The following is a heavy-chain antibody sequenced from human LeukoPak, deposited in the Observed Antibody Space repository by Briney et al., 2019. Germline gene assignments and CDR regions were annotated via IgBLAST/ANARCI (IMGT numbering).Heavy chain of an antibody. CDR1: GGSITNYY. CDR2: IYNTGRT. V-gene: IGHV4-59*08. D-gene: IGHD1-26*01. J-gene: IGHJ4*02. Sequence: SETLSLTCSVSGGSITNYYWSWIRQSPGKGLERIGFIYNTGRTNYNPSLQSRVTMSIDTSKNQFSLKLSSVTAADTAVYYCGRQGELAIDYWGQGTLVTVSS. CDR3: GRQGELAIDY.